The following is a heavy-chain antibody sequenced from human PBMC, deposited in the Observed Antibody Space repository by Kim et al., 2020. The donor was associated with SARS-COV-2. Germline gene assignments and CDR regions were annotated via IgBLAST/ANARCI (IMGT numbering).Heavy chain of an antibody. CDR1: GYTFTSYA. CDR2: INAGNGNT. CDR3: ARATSGWLFDY. V-gene: IGHV1-3*01. J-gene: IGHJ4*02. Sequence: ASVKVSCKASGYTFTSYAMHWVRQAPGQRHEWMGWINAGNGNTKYSQKFQGRVTITRDTSASTAYMELSSLRSEDTAVYYCARATSGWLFDYWGQGTLVTVSS. D-gene: IGHD6-19*01.